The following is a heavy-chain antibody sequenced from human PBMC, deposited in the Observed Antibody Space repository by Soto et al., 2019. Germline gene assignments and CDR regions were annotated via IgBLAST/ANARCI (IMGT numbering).Heavy chain of an antibody. CDR1: GYTFTSYD. CDR2: MNPNSGNT. J-gene: IGHJ6*02. CDR3: ARMGLSSSSTFRYFYYGMDA. Sequence: QVQLVQSGAEVKKPGASVKVSCKASGYTFTSYDFNWVRQATGQGLEWMGWMNPNSGNTGYAQKFQGRVTMTRNTSISTAYVELSSLRSEDTAVYYCARMGLSSSSTFRYFYYGMDAWGQGTTVTVSS. D-gene: IGHD6-6*01. V-gene: IGHV1-8*01.